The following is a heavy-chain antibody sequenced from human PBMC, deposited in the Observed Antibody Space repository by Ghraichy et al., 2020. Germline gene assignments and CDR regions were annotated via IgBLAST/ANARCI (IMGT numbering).Heavy chain of an antibody. CDR3: ARGSYPVNY. J-gene: IGHJ4*02. V-gene: IGHV3-7*03. Sequence: GGSLRLSCAASGLTFGSYWMGWVRQAPGKGLEWVANIKEDRSENHYVDSVKGRFTISRDNAENSLYLQMNSLRVEDTAVYYCARGSYPVNYWGQGTLVTV. CDR2: IKEDRSEN. CDR1: GLTFGSYW. D-gene: IGHD1-26*01.